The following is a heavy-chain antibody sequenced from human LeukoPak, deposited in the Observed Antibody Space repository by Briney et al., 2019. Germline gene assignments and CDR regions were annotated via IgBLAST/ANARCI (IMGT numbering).Heavy chain of an antibody. CDR2: IYHSGST. Sequence: SETLSLTCTVSGYSISSGYYWGWIRQPPGKGLEWIGSIYHSGSTYYNPSLKSRVTISVDTSKNQFSLKLSSVTAADTAVYYCARGLIVVVDWGQGTLVTVSS. CDR1: GYSISSGYY. CDR3: ARGLIVVVD. D-gene: IGHD3-22*01. V-gene: IGHV4-38-2*02. J-gene: IGHJ4*02.